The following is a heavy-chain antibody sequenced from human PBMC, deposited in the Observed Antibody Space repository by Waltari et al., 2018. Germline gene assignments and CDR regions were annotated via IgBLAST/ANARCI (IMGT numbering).Heavy chain of an antibody. CDR3: ASGWGAYYFDY. V-gene: IGHV4-39*01. D-gene: IGHD3-16*01. Sequence: QLQLQESGPGLVKPSETLSLTCTVPGGSISSSSYYWGWIRQPPGKGLEWIGSIYYSGSTYYNPSLKSRVTISVDTSKNQFSLKLSSVTAADTAVYYCASGWGAYYFDYWGQGTLVTVSS. CDR1: GGSISSSSYY. CDR2: IYYSGST. J-gene: IGHJ4*02.